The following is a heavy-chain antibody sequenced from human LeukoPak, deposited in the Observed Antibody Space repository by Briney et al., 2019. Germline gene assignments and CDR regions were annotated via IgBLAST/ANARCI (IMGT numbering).Heavy chain of an antibody. Sequence: PGGSLRLSCAASGFTFSSYWMSWVRQAPGKGLEWVANIKQDGSGKYYVDSVKGRFTISGDNAKNSLYLQLNSLRAEDTAVYYCARDGEYSTLGAFDIWGQGTMVTVSS. CDR3: ARDGEYSTLGAFDI. J-gene: IGHJ3*02. CDR2: IKQDGSGK. CDR1: GFTFSSYW. D-gene: IGHD6-13*01. V-gene: IGHV3-7*01.